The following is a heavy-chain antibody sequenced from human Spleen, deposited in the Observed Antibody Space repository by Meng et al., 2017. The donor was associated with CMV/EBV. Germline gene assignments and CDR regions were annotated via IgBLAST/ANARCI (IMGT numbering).Heavy chain of an antibody. Sequence: GESLKISCAASGFRFSNYAMHWVRQALGKGLEYVSALSSDGDITYYVDSVKGRFTISRDNSKKTLYLQMGSLRPEDMAVYYCAREPMDVWGQGTTVTVSS. CDR3: AREPMDV. CDR2: LSSDGDIT. V-gene: IGHV3-64*02. J-gene: IGHJ6*02. CDR1: GFRFSNYA.